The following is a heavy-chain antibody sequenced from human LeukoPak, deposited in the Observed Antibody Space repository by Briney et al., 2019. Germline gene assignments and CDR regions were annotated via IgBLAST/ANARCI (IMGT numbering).Heavy chain of an antibody. CDR3: AREYGSGYYYHYFDY. CDR1: GFTFSSYE. CDR2: ISSSGSTI. J-gene: IGHJ4*02. V-gene: IGHV3-48*03. D-gene: IGHD3-22*01. Sequence: RSGGSLRLSCAASGFTFSSYEMNWVPQAPGKGLEGGSYISSSGSTIYYADSVKGRCTIYRDNAKNSLYLQMHSLRAEDTAVYDCAREYGSGYYYHYFDYGGQGTLVTVS.